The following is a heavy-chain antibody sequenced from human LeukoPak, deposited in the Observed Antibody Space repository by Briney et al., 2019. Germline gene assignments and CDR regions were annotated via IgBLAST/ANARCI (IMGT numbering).Heavy chain of an antibody. CDR2: ISSSGSNT. CDR3: GISWRHPTYYFHY. J-gene: IGHJ4*02. CDR1: GFTFSNYD. D-gene: IGHD3-3*01. Sequence: GGSLRLSCVASGFTFSNYDMNWVRQAPGKGLVWVSYISSSGSNTYYADSVKGRFTISIDNAKNSLYLQMNSLRAENTAVYYCGISWRHPTYYFHYWGQGTLATVSS. V-gene: IGHV3-48*03.